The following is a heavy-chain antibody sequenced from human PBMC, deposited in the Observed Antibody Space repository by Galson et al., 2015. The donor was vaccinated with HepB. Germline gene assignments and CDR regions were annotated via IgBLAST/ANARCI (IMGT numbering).Heavy chain of an antibody. V-gene: IGHV3-33*08. CDR1: GFNFSLYS. J-gene: IGHJ4*02. CDR2: IWHDGSNQ. Sequence: SLRLSCAASGFNFSLYSMNWVRQAPGKGLEWVGVIWHDGSNQHYVDSLKGRFTISRDNSKNTLYLQIHSLRAADTAVYYCAREDIGIYYPLLDYWGQGTLVTVSS. CDR3: AREDIGIYYPLLDY. D-gene: IGHD1-26*01.